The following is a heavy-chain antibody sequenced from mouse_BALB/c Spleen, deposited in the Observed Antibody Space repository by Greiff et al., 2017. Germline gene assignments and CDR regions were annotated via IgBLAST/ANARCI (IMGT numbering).Heavy chain of an antibody. Sequence: VQLQQSGAELVRSGASVKLSCTASGFNIKDYYMHWVKQRPEQGLEWIGWIDPENGDTEYAPKFQGKATMTADTSSNTAYLQLSSLTSEDTAVYYCNAGDGYYYAMDYWGQGTSVTVSS. CDR2: IDPENGDT. J-gene: IGHJ4*01. V-gene: IGHV14-4*02. CDR3: NAGDGYYYAMDY. CDR1: GFNIKDYY. D-gene: IGHD2-3*01.